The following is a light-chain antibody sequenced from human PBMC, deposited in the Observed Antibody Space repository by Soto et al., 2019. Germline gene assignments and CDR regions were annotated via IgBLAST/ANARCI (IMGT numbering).Light chain of an antibody. CDR1: QSVSSSY. CDR2: GAS. CDR3: QQYGSSIFT. J-gene: IGKJ3*01. Sequence: EIVLTQSPGTLSLSPGERATLSCRASQSVSSSYLGWYQQKPGQAPRLLIYGASTRATGIPDRFSGSGSGKDFLLTISRLEPEDFAVYYCQQYGSSIFTFGPGTKVEIK. V-gene: IGKV3-20*01.